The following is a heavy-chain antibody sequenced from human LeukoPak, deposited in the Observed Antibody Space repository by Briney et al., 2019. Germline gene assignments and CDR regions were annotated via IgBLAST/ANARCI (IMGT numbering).Heavy chain of an antibody. D-gene: IGHD1-26*01. V-gene: IGHV4-31*03. CDR2: IYYTGST. J-gene: IGHJ6*02. Sequence: PSQTLSLTCTVSGGSIGSGDYYWSWIRQHPGKGLEWIGYIYYTGSTNYNPSLKSRVTISVDTSKNQFSLKLSSVTAADTAVYYCARDRVGATPGYYYYGMDVWGQGTTVTVSS. CDR1: GGSIGSGDYY. CDR3: ARDRVGATPGYYYYGMDV.